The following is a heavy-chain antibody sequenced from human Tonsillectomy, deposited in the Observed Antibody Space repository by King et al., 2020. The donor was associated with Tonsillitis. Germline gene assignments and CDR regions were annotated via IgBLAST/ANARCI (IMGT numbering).Heavy chain of an antibody. J-gene: IGHJ4*02. Sequence: VQLVESGGGVVQPGRSLRLSCAASGFMFSGYGMHWVRQAPGKGLEWVAVTSNDGNYKVYADSVKGRFTISRDNSENILYLQMNSLRAEDTAMYYCVREIHIEGDFRGPGTQVTVSS. CDR1: GFMFSGYG. CDR3: VREIHIEGDF. V-gene: IGHV3-33*05. D-gene: IGHD2-21*01. CDR2: TSNDGNYK.